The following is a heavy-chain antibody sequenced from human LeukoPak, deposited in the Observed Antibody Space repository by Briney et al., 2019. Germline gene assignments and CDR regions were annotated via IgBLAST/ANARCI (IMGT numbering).Heavy chain of an antibody. J-gene: IGHJ3*02. CDR3: ARDDKGYYDGRWTAFDI. D-gene: IGHD4-23*01. CDR2: VFSSGAT. CDR1: GASVSDTA. V-gene: IGHV4-4*07. Sequence: PSETLSLTCTVSGASVSDTAWSWARQPAGRGLEWIGRVFSSGATLYNPSFNGRVSMSVDASKKQVSLKVTPVTVADTAVYYCARDDKGYYDGRWTAFDIWGQGTVVTVSS.